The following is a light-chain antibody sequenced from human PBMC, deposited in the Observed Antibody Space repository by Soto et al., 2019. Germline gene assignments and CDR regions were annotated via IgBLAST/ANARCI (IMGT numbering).Light chain of an antibody. CDR1: SGSIANNY. V-gene: IGLV1-40*01. J-gene: IGLJ3*02. CDR2: GNT. Sequence: LTQPHSVSESPGKTVTISCTRSSGSIANNYVHWYQQLPGTAPKLLIYGNTNRPSGVPDRFSGSKSGTSASLAITGLQAEDEADYYCQSYDSSLSGWVFGGGTKVTVL. CDR3: QSYDSSLSGWV.